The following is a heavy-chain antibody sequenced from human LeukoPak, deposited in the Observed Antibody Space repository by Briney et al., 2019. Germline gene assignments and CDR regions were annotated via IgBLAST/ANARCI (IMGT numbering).Heavy chain of an antibody. CDR1: GVTFSSDD. J-gene: IGHJ6*02. V-gene: IGHV3-23*01. D-gene: IGHD6-19*01. CDR3: TRGRQQWQYYYGMDV. Sequence: PGGSLRLSCAASGVTFSSDDMSCVREAPGEGLEWGSGISRSGDGTSYTDSVKGRFTISRDNSKNTLSLQMNSLRAEDTAVYYCTRGRQQWQYYYGMDVWGQGTTVTVSS. CDR2: ISRSGDGT.